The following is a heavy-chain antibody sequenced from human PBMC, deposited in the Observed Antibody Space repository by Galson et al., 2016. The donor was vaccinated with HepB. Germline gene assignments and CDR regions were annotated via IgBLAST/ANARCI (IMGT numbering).Heavy chain of an antibody. V-gene: IGHV1-69*02. CDR2: IIPILGIA. J-gene: IGHJ5*02. CDR1: GGTFSSYT. CDR3: ARGGGIFAYKWFDP. Sequence: SVKVSCKASGGTFSSYTISWVRQAPGQGLEWMGRIIPILGIANYAQKFQGRVTITADKSTSTAYMELSSLRSEDTAVYYLARGGGIFAYKWFDPWGQGTLVTVSS. D-gene: IGHD3-3*01.